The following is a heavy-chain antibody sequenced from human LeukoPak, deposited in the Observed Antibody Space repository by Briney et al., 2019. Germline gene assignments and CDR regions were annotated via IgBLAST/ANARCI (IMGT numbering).Heavy chain of an antibody. CDR2: IGGTASPI. CDR1: GFTFSSYT. D-gene: IGHD1-26*01. CDR3: AKLLSVGATRDDAFDI. Sequence: GGSLRLSCAVSGFSAASGFTFSSYTMNWVRRAPGEGLEWVASIGGTASPIYYADSVKGRFTISRDNAKKSVYLQMNSLRAEDSAVYYCAKLLSVGATRDDAFDIWGQGTMVTVSS. J-gene: IGHJ3*02. V-gene: IGHV3-21*01.